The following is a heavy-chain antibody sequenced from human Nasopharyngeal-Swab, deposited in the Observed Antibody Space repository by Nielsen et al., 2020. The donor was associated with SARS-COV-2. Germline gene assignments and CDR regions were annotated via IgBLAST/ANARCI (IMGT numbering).Heavy chain of an antibody. CDR3: ARDLGCSSTSCYEGNWLDP. V-gene: IGHV1-69*01. Sequence: WVRQAPGQGLEWMGGIIPIFGTANYAQKFQGRVTITADESTSTAYMELSSLRSEDTAVYYCARDLGCSSTSCYEGNWLDPWGQGTLVTVLL. J-gene: IGHJ5*02. CDR2: IIPIFGTA. D-gene: IGHD2-2*01.